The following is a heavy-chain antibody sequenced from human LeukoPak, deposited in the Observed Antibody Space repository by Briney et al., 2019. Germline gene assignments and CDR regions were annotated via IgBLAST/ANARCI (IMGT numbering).Heavy chain of an antibody. Sequence: ASVKVSCKASGGTFSSYAISWVRQAPGQGLEWMGRIIPILGIANYAQKFQGRVTITADKSTSTAYMELSSLRSEDTAVYYCASAYGDCPYYFDYWGQGTLVTVSS. J-gene: IGHJ4*02. CDR2: IIPILGIA. V-gene: IGHV1-69*04. D-gene: IGHD4-17*01. CDR3: ASAYGDCPYYFDY. CDR1: GGTFSSYA.